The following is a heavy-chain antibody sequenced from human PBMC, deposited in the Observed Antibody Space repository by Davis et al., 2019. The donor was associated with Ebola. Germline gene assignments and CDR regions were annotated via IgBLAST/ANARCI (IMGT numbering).Heavy chain of an antibody. V-gene: IGHV3-73*01. J-gene: IGHJ6*02. Sequence: GGSPRLSCAASGFTFSGSAMHWVRQASGKGLEWVGRIRSKANSYATAYAASVKGRFTISRDDSKNTAYLQMNSLKTEDTAVYYCNHYYYGMDVWGQGTTVTVSS. CDR1: GFTFSGSA. CDR2: IRSKANSYAT. CDR3: NHYYYGMDV.